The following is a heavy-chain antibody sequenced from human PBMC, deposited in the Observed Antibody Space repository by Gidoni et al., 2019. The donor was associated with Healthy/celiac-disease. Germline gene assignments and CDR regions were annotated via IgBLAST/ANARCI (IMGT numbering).Heavy chain of an antibody. J-gene: IGHJ4*02. CDR3: ARSEIPYYYDSSGYYFGY. V-gene: IGHV3-20*04. CDR1: GFTFVDHG. CDR2: INWNGGST. Sequence: EVQLVESGGGVVRPGGSLRLSCAASGFTFVDHGRSWVRHAPGKGLEWVSGINWNGGSTGYADSVKGRFTISRDNAKNSQYLQMNSLRAEDTALYYCARSEIPYYYDSSGYYFGYWGQGTLVTVSS. D-gene: IGHD3-22*01.